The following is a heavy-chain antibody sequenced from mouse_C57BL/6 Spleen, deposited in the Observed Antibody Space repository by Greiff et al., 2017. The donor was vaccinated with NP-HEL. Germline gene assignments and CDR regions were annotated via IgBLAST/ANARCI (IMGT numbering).Heavy chain of an antibody. CDR1: GYTFTSYW. J-gene: IGHJ2*01. V-gene: IGHV1-50*01. D-gene: IGHD1-1*01. CDR2: IDPSDSYT. CDR3: ARDGVYGSSPSYFDY. Sequence: VQLQQPGAELVKPGASVKLSCKASGYTFTSYWMQWVNQRPGQGLEWIGEIDPSDSYTNYNQKFKGKATLTVDTSSSTAYMQLSSLTSEDSAVYYCARDGVYGSSPSYFDYWGQGTTLTVSS.